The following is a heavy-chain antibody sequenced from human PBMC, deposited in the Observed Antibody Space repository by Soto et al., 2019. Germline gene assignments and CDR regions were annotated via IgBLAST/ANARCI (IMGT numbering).Heavy chain of an antibody. CDR2: IYWDDDK. D-gene: IGHD2-8*01. CDR1: GFSLSTSGVG. Sequence: SGPTLVNPTQTLTLTCTFSGFSLSTSGVGVGWIRQPPGKALEWLALIYWDDDKRYSPSLKSRLTITKDTSNNQVVLTVTNMDPVDTAVYYCALSTGLFATTGVAFDNWGQGTLVTVSS. CDR3: ALSTGLFATTGVAFDN. J-gene: IGHJ4*01. V-gene: IGHV2-5*02.